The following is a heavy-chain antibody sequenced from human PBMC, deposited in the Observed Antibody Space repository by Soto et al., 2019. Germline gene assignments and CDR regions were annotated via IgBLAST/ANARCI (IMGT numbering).Heavy chain of an antibody. D-gene: IGHD6-13*01. CDR1: GFTFSSYW. CDR2: MKQDGSEK. CDR3: ATIEAVAFHI. Sequence: GGSLRLSCVASGFTFSSYWMAWVRQTPGKGLEWVGNMKQDGSEKYYMDSVKGRFTISRDNAKNSLYLQMNSLRAEDTAVYYCATIEAVAFHIWGQGTMVTVSS. V-gene: IGHV3-7*03. J-gene: IGHJ3*02.